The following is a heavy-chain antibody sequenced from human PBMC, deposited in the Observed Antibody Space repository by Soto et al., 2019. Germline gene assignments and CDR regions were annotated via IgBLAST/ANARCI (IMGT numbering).Heavy chain of an antibody. Sequence: EVQLVESGGGLVQPGGSLRLSCAASGFTFSSYDMHWVRRATGKGLEWVSGIGTAGDTYYPGSVKGRFTISRENAKNSLYLQMNSLRAGDTAVYYCARGITMVRGVILDYFDYWGQGTLVTVSS. CDR3: ARGITMVRGVILDYFDY. D-gene: IGHD3-10*01. V-gene: IGHV3-13*04. CDR1: GFTFSSYD. CDR2: IGTAGDT. J-gene: IGHJ4*02.